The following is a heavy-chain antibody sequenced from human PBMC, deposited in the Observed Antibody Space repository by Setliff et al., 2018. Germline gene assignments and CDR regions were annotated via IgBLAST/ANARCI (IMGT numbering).Heavy chain of an antibody. J-gene: IGHJ4*02. D-gene: IGHD6-13*01. CDR1: GDSISRYY. CDR3: ARGINSVSWTPKY. Sequence: PSETLSLTCTVSGDSISRYYWSWIRQPPGKGLEWIGYIYPDGTTNYNPSLKSRMTISLDMSKNQFSLTLRSVTAADTAMYYCARGINSVSWTPKYWGRGTLVTVSS. CDR2: IYPDGTT. V-gene: IGHV4-4*08.